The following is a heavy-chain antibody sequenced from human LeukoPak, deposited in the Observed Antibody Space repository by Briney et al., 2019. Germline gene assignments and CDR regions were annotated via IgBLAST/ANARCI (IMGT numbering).Heavy chain of an antibody. V-gene: IGHV3-11*01. CDR3: ARAGSALGYGSSTSCYGNYYYGTYV. J-gene: IGHJ6*02. D-gene: IGHD2-2*01. CDR1: GFTFSDYY. CDR2: ISSSGSTI. Sequence: PGGSLRLSCAASGFTFSDYYMSWIRQAPGKGLEWVSYISSSGSTIYYADSVKGRFTISRDNAKNSLYLQMNSLRAEDTAVYYCARAGSALGYGSSTSCYGNYYYGTYVWGQGTTVTVSS.